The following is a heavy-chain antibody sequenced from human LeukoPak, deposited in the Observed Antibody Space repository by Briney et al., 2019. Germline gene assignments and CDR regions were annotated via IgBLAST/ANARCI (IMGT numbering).Heavy chain of an antibody. D-gene: IGHD2-21*02. CDR2: INHSGST. CDR1: GGSFSGYY. V-gene: IGHV4-34*01. CDR3: ASTLQGDADY. J-gene: IGHJ4*02. Sequence: SETLSHTCAVYGGSFSGYYWSWIRQPPGKGLEWIGEINHSGSTNYNPSLKSRVTISVDTSKNQFSLKLSSVTAADTAVYYCASTLQGDADYWGQGTLVTVSS.